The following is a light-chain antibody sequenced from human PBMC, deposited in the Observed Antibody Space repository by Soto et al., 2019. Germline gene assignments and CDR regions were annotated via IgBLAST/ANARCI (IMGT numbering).Light chain of an antibody. Sequence: QSALTQPPSASGSPGQSVAISCTGNSSDVVGSNHLFWYQQHPGKAPKLMIYDVLQRPAVVPGRFCGSKAGNTASLTVSVLQGEDEADYYCSSYAGSNNLVFGGGTKLTVL. CDR2: DVL. V-gene: IGLV2-8*01. CDR3: SSYAGSNNLV. CDR1: SSDVVGSNH. J-gene: IGLJ3*02.